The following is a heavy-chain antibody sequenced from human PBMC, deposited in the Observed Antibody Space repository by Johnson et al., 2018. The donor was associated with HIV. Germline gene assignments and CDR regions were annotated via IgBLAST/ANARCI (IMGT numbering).Heavy chain of an antibody. Sequence: VLLVESGGGVVQPGRSLRLSCAASGFTFSSYAMHWVRQAPGKGLAYVSAISSNGGSTYYANSVKGRFTISRDNSKNTLYLQMNSLRAEDTAVYYCARGEQWSLLGAFDIGGQGIMVTVSS. CDR2: ISSNGGST. CDR1: GFTFSSYA. J-gene: IGHJ3*02. CDR3: ARGEQWSLLGAFDI. V-gene: IGHV3-64*01. D-gene: IGHD6-19*01.